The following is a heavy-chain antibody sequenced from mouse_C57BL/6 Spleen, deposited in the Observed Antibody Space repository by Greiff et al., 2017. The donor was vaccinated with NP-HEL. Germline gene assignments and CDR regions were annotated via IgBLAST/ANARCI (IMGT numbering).Heavy chain of an antibody. CDR1: GYSITSGYY. CDR3: ARDLYYGSSHFDY. J-gene: IGHJ2*01. D-gene: IGHD1-1*01. Sequence: EVKLQESGPGLVKPSQSLSLTCSVTGYSITSGYYWNWIRQFPGNKLEWMGYISYDGSNNYNPSLKNRISITRDTSKNQFFLKLNSVTTEDTATYYCARDLYYGSSHFDYWGQGTTLTVSS. CDR2: ISYDGSN. V-gene: IGHV3-6*01.